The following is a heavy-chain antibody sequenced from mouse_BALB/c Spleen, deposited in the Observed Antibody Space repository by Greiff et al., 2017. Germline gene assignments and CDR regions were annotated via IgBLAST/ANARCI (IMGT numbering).Heavy chain of an antibody. CDR2: IWAGGST. CDR3: ARGLYGYDGAWFAY. V-gene: IGHV2-9*02. CDR1: GFSLTSYG. J-gene: IGHJ3*01. Sequence: VKVVESGPGLVAPSQSLSITCTVSGFSLTSYGVHWVRQPPGKGLEWLGVIWAGGSTNYNSALMSRLSISKDNSKSQVFLKMNSLQTDDTAMYYCARGLYGYDGAWFAYWGQGTLVTVSA. D-gene: IGHD2-2*01.